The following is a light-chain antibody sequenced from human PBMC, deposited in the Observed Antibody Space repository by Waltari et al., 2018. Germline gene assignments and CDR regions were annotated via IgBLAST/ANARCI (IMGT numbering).Light chain of an antibody. Sequence: QSALTQPPSVSGSPGQSVTISCSGTSSEVGTYNRVSWYQQPPGTAPKLIIFDLSGRPSGVPVRFAGSKSGSTAYLTISGLQAEDEGDYYCSSYTPSGTLVFGGGTKLTVL. CDR1: SSEVGTYNR. CDR2: DLS. V-gene: IGLV2-18*02. CDR3: SSYTPSGTLV. J-gene: IGLJ2*01.